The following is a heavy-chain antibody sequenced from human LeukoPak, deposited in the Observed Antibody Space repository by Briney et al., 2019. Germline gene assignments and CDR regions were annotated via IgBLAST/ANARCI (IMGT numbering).Heavy chain of an antibody. Sequence: SETLSLTCTVPDGSISSYYWSWIRQPPGKGLEWIGYINYSGSTNYNPSLKSQVTISVDTSKNQFSLKLSAVTAADTAVYFCAGMSRRDGSGRFDPWGQGTLVTVSS. CDR1: DGSISSYY. V-gene: IGHV4-59*01. CDR3: AGMSRRDGSGRFDP. CDR2: INYSGST. D-gene: IGHD5-24*01. J-gene: IGHJ5*02.